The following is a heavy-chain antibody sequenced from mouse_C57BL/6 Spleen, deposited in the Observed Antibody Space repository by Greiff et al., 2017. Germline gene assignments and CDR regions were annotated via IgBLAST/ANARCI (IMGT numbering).Heavy chain of an antibody. Sequence: VQLQQPGAELVMPGASVKLSCKASGYTFTSYWMHWVKQRPGQGLEWIGEIDPSDSYTNYNQKFKGKSTLTVDKSSSTAYMQLSSLTSEDSAVYYCARGLGRAEDYWGQGTTLTVSS. V-gene: IGHV1-69*01. D-gene: IGHD4-1*01. CDR3: ARGLGRAEDY. J-gene: IGHJ2*01. CDR2: IDPSDSYT. CDR1: GYTFTSYW.